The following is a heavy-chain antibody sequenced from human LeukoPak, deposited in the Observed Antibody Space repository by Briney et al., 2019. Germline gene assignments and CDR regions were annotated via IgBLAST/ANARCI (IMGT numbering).Heavy chain of an antibody. D-gene: IGHD3-22*01. V-gene: IGHV1-2*02. CDR3: ARSPLYYDSSGYYARLDY. CDR2: SNPNSVGT. Sequence: ASVRLSCKASGYTVTGYYMHCVRQAPGQPLERMGWSNPNSVGTNSAKKSQPRITVTRDTSTSTAYMELSALRSDDTAVYYCARSPLYYDSSGYYARLDYWGQGTLVTVFS. CDR1: GYTVTGYY. J-gene: IGHJ4*02.